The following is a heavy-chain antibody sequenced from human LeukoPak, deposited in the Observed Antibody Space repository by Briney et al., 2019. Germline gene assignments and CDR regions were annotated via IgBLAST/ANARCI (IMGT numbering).Heavy chain of an antibody. Sequence: SQTLSHTCAISGDSVSSNSAAWNWIRQSPSRGLEWLGRTYYRSKWYNDYAVSVKSRITINPDTSKNQFSLQLNSVTPEDTAVYYCARDKITMVRGHPWDLYYYGMDVWGQGTTVTVSS. CDR1: GDSVSSNSAA. V-gene: IGHV6-1*01. J-gene: IGHJ6*02. CDR3: ARDKITMVRGHPWDLYYYGMDV. CDR2: TYYRSKWYN. D-gene: IGHD3-10*01.